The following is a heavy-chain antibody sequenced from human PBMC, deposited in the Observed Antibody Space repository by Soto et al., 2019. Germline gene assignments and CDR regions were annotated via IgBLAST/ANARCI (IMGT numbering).Heavy chain of an antibody. CDR2: ISYDGSNK. J-gene: IGHJ3*02. D-gene: IGHD3-3*01. CDR1: GFTFRSSA. V-gene: IGHV3-30*04. CDR3: ARGSVYDFWSGYSSRRVAFDI. Sequence: PGGSLRLSCAASGFTFRSSALHGVRQAPGKGLEWVAFISYDGSNKYYADSVKGRFTISRDNSKNTLYLQMNSLRAEDTAVYYCARGSVYDFWSGYSSRRVAFDIWGQGTMVTVSS.